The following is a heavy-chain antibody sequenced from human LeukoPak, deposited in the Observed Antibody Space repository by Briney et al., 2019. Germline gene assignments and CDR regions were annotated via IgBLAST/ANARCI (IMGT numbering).Heavy chain of an antibody. Sequence: GESLQISCQGSGYSFTSYWIAWVRQMPGKGLEWMGIIYPGDSDTRYSPSFQGQVTISADKSISTAYLQWSSLKASDTAMYYCARLSYCGGGCYPPYWYFDLWGRGTLVTVSS. J-gene: IGHJ2*01. CDR2: IYPGDSDT. CDR1: GYSFTSYW. D-gene: IGHD2-21*02. V-gene: IGHV5-51*01. CDR3: ARLSYCGGGCYPPYWYFDL.